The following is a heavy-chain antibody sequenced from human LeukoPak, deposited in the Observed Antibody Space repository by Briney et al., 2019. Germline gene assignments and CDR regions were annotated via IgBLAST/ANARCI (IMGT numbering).Heavy chain of an antibody. CDR2: ISWNSGSI. Sequence: SGGSLRLSCAASGFTFDDYAMHWVRQAPGKGLEWVSGISWNSGSIGYADSVKGRFTISRDNAKNSLYLQMNSLRAEDMALYYCAKGPYSSSSGWFDPWGQGTLVTVSS. D-gene: IGHD6-6*01. CDR3: AKGPYSSSSGWFDP. CDR1: GFTFDDYA. J-gene: IGHJ5*02. V-gene: IGHV3-9*03.